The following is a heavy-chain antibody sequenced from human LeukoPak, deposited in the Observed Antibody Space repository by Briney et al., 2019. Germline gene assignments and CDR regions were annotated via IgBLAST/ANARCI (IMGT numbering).Heavy chain of an antibody. CDR2: IYTSGST. Sequence: SETLSLTCTVSGGSISSSSYYWSWIRQPAGKGLEWIGRIYTSGSTNYNPSLKSRVTISVDTSKNQFSLKLSSVTAADTAVYYCARDGGDYDISYYFDYWGQGTLVTVSS. D-gene: IGHD3-9*01. CDR1: GGSISSSSYY. J-gene: IGHJ4*02. CDR3: ARDGGDYDISYYFDY. V-gene: IGHV4-61*02.